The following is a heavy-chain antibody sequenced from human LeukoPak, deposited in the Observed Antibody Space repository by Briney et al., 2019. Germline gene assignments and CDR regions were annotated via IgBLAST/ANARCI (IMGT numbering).Heavy chain of an antibody. J-gene: IGHJ4*02. D-gene: IGHD5-18*01. CDR1: GDSISSYY. Sequence: PSETLSLTCTVSGDSISSYYWSWIRQPLGKGLEWIGYIYYSGSTNYNPSLKSRVTISVDTSKNQLSLKLSSVTAADTAVYYCARHGYSYGPYFDYWGQGTLVIVSS. CDR2: IYYSGST. V-gene: IGHV4-59*01. CDR3: ARHGYSYGPYFDY.